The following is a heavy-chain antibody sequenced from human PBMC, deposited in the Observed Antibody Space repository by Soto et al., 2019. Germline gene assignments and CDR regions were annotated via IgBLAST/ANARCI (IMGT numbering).Heavy chain of an antibody. V-gene: IGHV1-69*12. CDR3: ARVLVYCSGGSCPFDY. Sequence: QVQLVQSGAEVKKPGSSVKVSCKASGGTFSSYAISWVRQAPGQGLERMGGIIPIFGTANYAQKFQGRVTITADEYTSTAYMELSSLRSEDTAVYYCARVLVYCSGGSCPFDYWGQGTLVTVSS. J-gene: IGHJ4*02. CDR1: GGTFSSYA. D-gene: IGHD2-15*01. CDR2: IIPIFGTA.